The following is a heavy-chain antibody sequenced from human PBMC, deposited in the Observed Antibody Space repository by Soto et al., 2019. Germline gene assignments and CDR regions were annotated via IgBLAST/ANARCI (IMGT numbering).Heavy chain of an antibody. V-gene: IGHV3-30-3*01. J-gene: IGHJ4*02. Sequence: PGGSLRLSCAASGFTFSSYAMHWVRQAPGKGLEWVALISYDGSNKYYADSVKGRFTISRDNSKNTLYLQMNSLRAEDTAVYYCARSDSIGYYLCYFDYWGQGTLVTVSS. D-gene: IGHD3-22*01. CDR1: GFTFSSYA. CDR3: ARSDSIGYYLCYFDY. CDR2: ISYDGSNK.